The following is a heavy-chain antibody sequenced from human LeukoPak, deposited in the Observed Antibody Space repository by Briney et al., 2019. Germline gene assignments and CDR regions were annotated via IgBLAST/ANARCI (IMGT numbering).Heavy chain of an antibody. D-gene: IGHD4-17*01. CDR3: ARDMYGDYSFDY. CDR1: GFTFSSYS. V-gene: IGHV3-21*01. J-gene: IGHJ4*02. CDR2: ISSSSYI. Sequence: GGSLRLSCAASGFTFSSYSMNWDRQAPGKGLEWVSSISSSSYIHYADSMKGRFTISRDTAKNSLYLQMNSLRAEDTAVYYCARDMYGDYSFDYWGQGTLVTVSS.